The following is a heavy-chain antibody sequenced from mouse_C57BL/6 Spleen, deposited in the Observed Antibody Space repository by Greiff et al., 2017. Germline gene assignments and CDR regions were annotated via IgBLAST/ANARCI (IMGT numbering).Heavy chain of an antibody. D-gene: IGHD3-2*01. Sequence: VKLQQPGAELVRPGSSVKLSCKASGYTFTSYWMDWVKQRPGQGLEWIGNIYPSDSETHYNQKFKDKATLTVDKSSSTAYMQLSSLTSEDSAVYYCARRQGYYYAMDYWGQGTSVTVSS. V-gene: IGHV1-61*01. CDR2: IYPSDSET. J-gene: IGHJ4*01. CDR1: GYTFTSYW. CDR3: ARRQGYYYAMDY.